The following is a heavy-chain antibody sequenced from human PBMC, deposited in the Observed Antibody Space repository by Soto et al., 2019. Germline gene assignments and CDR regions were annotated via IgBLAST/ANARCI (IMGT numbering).Heavy chain of an antibody. CDR1: GFTFNSYS. D-gene: IGHD5-18*01. Sequence: EVQLVESEGGLTQPGGSLRLVCAASGFTFNSYSMNWVRQAPGKGLEWISYISSSSATKYYADSVKGRFTVSRDNDKNSLYLQMNSLRDEDTAVYYCARGHLRVAMADRRRGYYGMDVWGQGTTVNVS. V-gene: IGHV3-48*02. CDR2: ISSSSATK. CDR3: ARGHLRVAMADRRRGYYGMDV. J-gene: IGHJ6*02.